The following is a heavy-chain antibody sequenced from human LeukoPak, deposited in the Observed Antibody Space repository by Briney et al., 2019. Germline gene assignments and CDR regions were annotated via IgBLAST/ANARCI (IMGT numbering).Heavy chain of an antibody. J-gene: IGHJ4*02. CDR1: GYTFTSYY. D-gene: IGHD1-1*01. CDR3: ARDWRDNWAIDY. CDR2: INPSGGST. Sequence: ASVKVSCKASGYTFTSYYMHWVRQAPGQGLEWMGIINPSGGSTSYAQKFQGRVTVTRDTSTSTVYMGLSSLRSEDTAVYYCARDWRDNWAIDYWGQGTLVTVSS. V-gene: IGHV1-46*01.